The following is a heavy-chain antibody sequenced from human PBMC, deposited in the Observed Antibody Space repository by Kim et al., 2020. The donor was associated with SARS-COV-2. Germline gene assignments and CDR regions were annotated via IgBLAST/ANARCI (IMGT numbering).Heavy chain of an antibody. D-gene: IGHD3-9*01. Sequence: GSLRLSCAASGFTFSSYAMSWVRQAPGKGLEWVSTISGSGGSTYYADSVKGRFTISRDYSKNTLYLQMNSLRADDTAVYYCAKGMYFDWLPVHYWGQGTLVTVSS. CDR1: GFTFSSYA. CDR3: AKGMYFDWLPVHY. V-gene: IGHV3-23*01. CDR2: ISGSGGST. J-gene: IGHJ4*02.